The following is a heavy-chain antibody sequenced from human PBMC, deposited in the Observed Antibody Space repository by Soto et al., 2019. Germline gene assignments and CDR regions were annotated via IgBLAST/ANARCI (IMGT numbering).Heavy chain of an antibody. D-gene: IGHD7-27*01. CDR1: GGSISSYY. CDR3: ARVGANWGFGVDYYYYYMDV. V-gene: IGHV4-59*01. CDR2: IYYSGST. J-gene: IGHJ6*03. Sequence: SETLSLTCTVSGGSISSYYWSWIRQPPGKGLEWIGYIYYSGSTNYNPSLKSRVTISVDTSKNQFSLKLGSVTAADTAVYYCARVGANWGFGVDYYYYYMDVWGKGTTVTVSS.